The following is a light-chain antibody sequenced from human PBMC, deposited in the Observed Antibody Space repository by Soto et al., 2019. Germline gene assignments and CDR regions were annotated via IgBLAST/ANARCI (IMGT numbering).Light chain of an antibody. CDR3: QQLNNFPYT. J-gene: IGKJ2*01. V-gene: IGKV1-9*01. CDR1: QGIGNY. CDR2: AAY. Sequence: DIQLTQSPSTLSASVGDRVTITCGASQGIGNYLAWYQQKPGKAPKLLIYAAYTLQSGVPSRFSGSGSGTEFTLTISSLQPEDFAPHYCQQLNNFPYTFGQGTKLEIK.